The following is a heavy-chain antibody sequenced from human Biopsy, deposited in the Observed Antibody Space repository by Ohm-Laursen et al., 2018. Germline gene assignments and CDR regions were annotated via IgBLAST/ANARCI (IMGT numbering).Heavy chain of an antibody. CDR2: IYSGGNT. J-gene: IGHJ4*02. V-gene: IGHV4-61*01. CDR1: SDSLTSGPEN. D-gene: IGHD6-19*01. CDR3: ARGRRTSGWPYFDN. Sequence: SDTLSPTCTVSSDSLTSGPENWSWIRQSPGQGLEYIGFIYSGGNTNYNPSLKNRVTMSVDTSKNQFYLKLYSVTAADTAVYYCARGRRTSGWPYFDNWGQGALVIVSP.